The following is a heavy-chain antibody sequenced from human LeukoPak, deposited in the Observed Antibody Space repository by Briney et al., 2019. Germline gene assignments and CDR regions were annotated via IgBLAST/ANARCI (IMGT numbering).Heavy chain of an antibody. CDR3: ARGRATVTTSP. V-gene: IGHV1-46*01. CDR2: INPSGGST. CDR1: GYAFTSYY. J-gene: IGHJ5*02. Sequence: ASVKVSCKAAGYAFTSYYMHWVRQAPGQGLEWMGIINPSGGSTSYAQKFQGRVTMTRDTSTSTVYMELSSLRSEDTAVYYCARGRATVTTSPWGQGTLVTVSS. D-gene: IGHD4-17*01.